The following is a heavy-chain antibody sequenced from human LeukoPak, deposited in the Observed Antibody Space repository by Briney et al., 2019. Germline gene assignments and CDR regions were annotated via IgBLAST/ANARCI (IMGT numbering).Heavy chain of an antibody. J-gene: IGHJ4*02. V-gene: IGHV3-21*01. D-gene: IGHD4-17*01. CDR1: GFTFGSYS. CDR2: ISSSSSYI. Sequence: GGSLRLSCAASGFTFGSYSVNWVRQAPGKGLEWVSSISSSSSYIYYADSVKGRFTISRDNAKNSLYLQMNSLRAEDTAAYYCARVVAYGPKFQYYFDYWGQGTLVTVSS. CDR3: ARVVAYGPKFQYYFDY.